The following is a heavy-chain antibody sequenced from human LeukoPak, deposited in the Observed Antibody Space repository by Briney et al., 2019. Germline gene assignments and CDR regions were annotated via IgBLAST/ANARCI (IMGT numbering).Heavy chain of an antibody. CDR3: ARDPGAGYYHYYYMDV. Sequence: ASVKVSCKASGYTFTSYGISWVRQAPGQGLEWMGWISAYNGNTNYAQKLQGRVTMTTDTSTSTAYMELRSLRSDDTAVYYCARDPGAGYYHYYYMDVWGKGTTVTVSS. CDR1: GYTFTSYG. CDR2: ISAYNGNT. V-gene: IGHV1-18*01. J-gene: IGHJ6*03. D-gene: IGHD1-26*01.